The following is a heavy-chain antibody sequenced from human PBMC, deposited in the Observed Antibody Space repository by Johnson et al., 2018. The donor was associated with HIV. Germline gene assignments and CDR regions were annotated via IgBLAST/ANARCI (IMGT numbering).Heavy chain of an antibody. V-gene: IGHV3-30*18. CDR3: AKSGFSGSYQGAYDI. CDR2: ITYDGSNK. J-gene: IGHJ3*02. D-gene: IGHD1-26*01. Sequence: QVQLVESRGGVVQPGRSLRLSCAVSGFTFSSYGMPWVRRAPGTALEWVAVITYDGSNKYYADSVTGRFTISRDNSKKTLYLQMNSLRAEDTAVYYCAKSGFSGSYQGAYDIWGQGTMVTVSS. CDR1: GFTFSSYG.